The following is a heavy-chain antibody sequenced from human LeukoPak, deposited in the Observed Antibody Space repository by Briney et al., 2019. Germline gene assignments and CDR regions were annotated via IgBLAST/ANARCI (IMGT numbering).Heavy chain of an antibody. Sequence: PSETLSLTCTVSGGSISSSSYYWGWIRQPPGKGLEWIGSIYYSGSTYYNPSLKSRVTISVDTSKNQFSLKLSSVTAADTAVYYCARGGDYGSRPSGMDVWGQGTTVTVSS. V-gene: IGHV4-39*07. D-gene: IGHD3-10*01. J-gene: IGHJ6*02. CDR3: ARGGDYGSRPSGMDV. CDR1: GGSISSSSYY. CDR2: IYYSGST.